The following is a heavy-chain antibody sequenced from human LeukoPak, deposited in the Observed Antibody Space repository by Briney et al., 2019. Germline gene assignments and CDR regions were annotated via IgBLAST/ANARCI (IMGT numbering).Heavy chain of an antibody. V-gene: IGHV3-30*02. D-gene: IGHD1-14*01. CDR2: IRHDESII. CDR3: ARVLIMNPDQAFDI. J-gene: IGHJ3*02. CDR1: GFSFSNYV. Sequence: GGSLRLSCAASGFSFSNYVMHWVRQAPAKALEWVASIRHDESIIHYTDSVKGRFTISRDTSKNTLYLQMNSLRGDDTAVYYCARVLIMNPDQAFDIWGRGTMVTVSS.